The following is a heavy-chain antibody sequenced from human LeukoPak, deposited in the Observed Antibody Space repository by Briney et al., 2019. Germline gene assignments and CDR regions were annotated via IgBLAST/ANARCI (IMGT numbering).Heavy chain of an antibody. J-gene: IGHJ4*02. D-gene: IGHD2-15*01. CDR2: ISSSSSYI. CDR1: GFTFSSYS. V-gene: IGHV3-21*01. Sequence: GGSLRPSCAASGFTFSSYSMNWVRQAPGKELEWVSSISSSSSYIYYADSVKGRFTISRDNAKNSLYLQMNSLRAEDTAVYYCARASCSGGSCYLDYWGQGTLVTVSS. CDR3: ARASCSGGSCYLDY.